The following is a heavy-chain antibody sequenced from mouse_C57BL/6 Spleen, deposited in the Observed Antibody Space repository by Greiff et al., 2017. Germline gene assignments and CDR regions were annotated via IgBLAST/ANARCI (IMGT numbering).Heavy chain of an antibody. Sequence: LQQSGASVKISCKASGYAFSSYWMNWVKQRPGKGLEWIGQIYPGDGDTNYNGKFKGKATLTADKSSSTAYMQLSSLTSEDSAVYFCAIYYGNNEYYFDYWGQGTTLTVSS. D-gene: IGHD2-1*01. J-gene: IGHJ2*01. CDR1: GYAFSSYW. CDR3: AIYYGNNEYYFDY. V-gene: IGHV1-80*01. CDR2: IYPGDGDT.